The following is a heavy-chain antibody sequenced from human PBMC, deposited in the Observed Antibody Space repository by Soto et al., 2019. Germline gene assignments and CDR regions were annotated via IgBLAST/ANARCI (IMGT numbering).Heavy chain of an antibody. CDR1: GFTFSNYN. CDR3: ARDCGKGYGMDV. Sequence: GGSLRLSCAASGFTFSNYNMNWVRQAPGKGLEWVSYISSRSSVIYYADSVKGRFTISRDNAKNSLYLQMNSLRDEDTAVYYCARDCGKGYGMDVWGQGITVTVSS. V-gene: IGHV3-48*02. CDR2: ISSRSSVI. J-gene: IGHJ6*02.